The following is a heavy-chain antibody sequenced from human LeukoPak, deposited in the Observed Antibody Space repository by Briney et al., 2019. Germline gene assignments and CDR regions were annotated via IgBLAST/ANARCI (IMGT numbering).Heavy chain of an antibody. D-gene: IGHD3-22*01. CDR3: ARPYYYDSSGHHPHF. V-gene: IGHV4-59*12. CDR2: IYYSWST. J-gene: IGHJ4*02. CDR1: VVSISSYY. Sequence: SETLSLTCTVSVVSISSYYWTWIRQPPGKGLEWIGYIYYSWSTNYNPSLKSRVTISVDTSNNQFSLKLSFVTAADRAVYYCARPYYYDSSGHHPHFWGKGTLVNVSS.